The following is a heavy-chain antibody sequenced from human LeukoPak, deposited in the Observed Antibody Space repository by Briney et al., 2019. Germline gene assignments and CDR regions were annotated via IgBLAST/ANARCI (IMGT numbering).Heavy chain of an antibody. Sequence: SETLSLTCAASGGSISSGGYSWSWIRQPPGKGLEWIGYIYHSGSTYYNSSLKSRVTISVDRSKNQFSLKLSSVTAADTAVYYCARGRYSYGSGFDYWGQGTLVTVSS. J-gene: IGHJ4*02. CDR3: ARGRYSYGSGFDY. D-gene: IGHD5-18*01. CDR2: IYHSGST. CDR1: GGSISSGGYS. V-gene: IGHV4-30-2*01.